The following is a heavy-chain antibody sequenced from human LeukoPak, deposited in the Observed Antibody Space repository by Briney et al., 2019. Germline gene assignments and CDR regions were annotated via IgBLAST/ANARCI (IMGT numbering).Heavy chain of an antibody. CDR3: ARQEIYGSGSYYFDY. V-gene: IGHV5-51*01. CDR1: GYSFTTYW. CDR2: IYPGDSDT. J-gene: IGHJ4*02. Sequence: GESLKISCKGSGYSFTTYWIGWVRQMPGKGLEWMGIIYPGDSDTRYSPSFQGQVTISADKSISTAYLQWSSLKASDTAMYYCARQEIYGSGSYYFDYWGQGTLVTVSS. D-gene: IGHD3-10*01.